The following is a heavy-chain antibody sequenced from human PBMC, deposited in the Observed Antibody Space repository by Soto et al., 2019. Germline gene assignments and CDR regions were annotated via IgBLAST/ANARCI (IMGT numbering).Heavy chain of an antibody. J-gene: IGHJ4*02. V-gene: IGHV5-51*01. CDR3: ARCPNGYSCDY. CDR2: IYPDNSDT. CDR1: GYNFASYW. Sequence: PGESLKISCKTSGYNFASYWIGWVRQMPGKGLEWLGVIYPDNSDTRYSLSFQGRVTISVDKSISTAYLQWSSLEAADTAIYYCARCPNGYSCDYWGQGTLVTVS. D-gene: IGHD2-8*01.